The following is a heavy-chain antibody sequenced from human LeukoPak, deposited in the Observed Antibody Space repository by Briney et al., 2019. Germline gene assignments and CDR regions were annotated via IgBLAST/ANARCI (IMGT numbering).Heavy chain of an antibody. CDR3: ARDYDFYCSGGSCYSPRLSDY. D-gene: IGHD2-15*01. V-gene: IGHV3-21*01. CDR1: RFTFSSYS. Sequence: GGSLRLSCAASRFTFSSYSMKWVRQAPGKGLEWVSSISSSSSYIHYADSVKGRFTISRDNAKNSLYLQMNSLRAEDTAVYYCARDYDFYCSGGSCYSPRLSDYWGQGTLVTVSS. CDR2: ISSSSSYI. J-gene: IGHJ4*02.